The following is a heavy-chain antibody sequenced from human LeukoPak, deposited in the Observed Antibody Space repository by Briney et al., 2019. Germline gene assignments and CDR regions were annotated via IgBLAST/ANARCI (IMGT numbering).Heavy chain of an antibody. D-gene: IGHD3-22*01. J-gene: IGHJ4*02. CDR3: ARAGGYDSSGYYYTQVDY. Sequence: GGSLRLSCAASGFTFSSYSMNWVRQAPGKGLEWVSYISSSSSTIYYADSVKGRFTISRDNAKNSLYLQMNSLRAEDTALYYCARAGGYDSSGYYYTQVDYWGQGTLVTVSS. V-gene: IGHV3-48*04. CDR1: GFTFSSYS. CDR2: ISSSSSTI.